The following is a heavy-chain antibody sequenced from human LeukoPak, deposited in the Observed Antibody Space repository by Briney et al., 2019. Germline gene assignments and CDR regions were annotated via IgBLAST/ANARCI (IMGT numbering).Heavy chain of an antibody. CDR2: VHQTGVT. CDR1: GGSITSLY. V-gene: IGHV4-59*11. Sequence: SETLSLTCSVSGGSITSLYWSWVRQPPGKGLEYVGYVHQTGVTNYNPSLRGRVTVSMDTSKNQFSLKLNSVTAADTAVYYCVRSATIAVFRYGMDVWGQGTMVTVSS. J-gene: IGHJ6*02. CDR3: VRSATIAVFRYGMDV. D-gene: IGHD5-24*01.